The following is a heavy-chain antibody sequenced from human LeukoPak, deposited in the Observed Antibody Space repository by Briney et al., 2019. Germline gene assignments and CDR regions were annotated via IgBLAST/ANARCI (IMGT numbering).Heavy chain of an antibody. J-gene: IGHJ6*02. CDR1: GFTFSRYS. D-gene: IGHD3-10*01. Sequence: GGSLRLSCAGSGFTFSRYSMNWVRQAPGKGLEWVSSISDGSSYIYYADSVKGRFTISRDNAKNSLYLHMNSLRADDTAVYYCARDHYGSGRYGMDVWGQGTTVTVSS. V-gene: IGHV3-21*01. CDR3: ARDHYGSGRYGMDV. CDR2: ISDGSSYI.